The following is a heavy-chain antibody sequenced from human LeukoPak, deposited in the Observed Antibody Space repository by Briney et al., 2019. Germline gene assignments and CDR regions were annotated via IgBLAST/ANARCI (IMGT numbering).Heavy chain of an antibody. CDR2: ISGGSDVI. D-gene: IGHD2-15*01. V-gene: IGHV3-48*01. CDR3: ARDSQWSSWD. CDR1: GFSFSSAN. J-gene: IGHJ4*02. Sequence: GGSLRLSCEASGFSFSSANTNWVRQTPGKGLEWVSYISGGSDVILYADSVKGRFTISRDNAKRSLYLQLNNLRAEDTAVYYCARDSQWSSWDWGQGTLVTVSS.